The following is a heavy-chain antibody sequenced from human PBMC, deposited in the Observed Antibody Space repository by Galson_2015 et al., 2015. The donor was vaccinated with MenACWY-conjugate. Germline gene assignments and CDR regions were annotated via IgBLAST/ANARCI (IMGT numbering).Heavy chain of an antibody. J-gene: IGHJ4*02. V-gene: IGHV3-23*01. CDR2: ISGRSGKT. CDR1: GFTFSSYA. CDR3: FSSGYQPGHY. Sequence: SLRLSCAASGFTFSSYAVSWVRQAPGKGLEWVSSISGRSGKTYYADSVKGRFTISKDNSKNTLYLQMNSLRVEDTAVYYCFSSGYQPGHYWGQGTLVTVSS. D-gene: IGHD3-22*01.